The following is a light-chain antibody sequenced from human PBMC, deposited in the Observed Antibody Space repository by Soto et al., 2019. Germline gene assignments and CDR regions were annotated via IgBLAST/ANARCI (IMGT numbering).Light chain of an antibody. CDR3: SAFTGTTDV. CDR1: SSDVGGNKY. Sequence: QSALTQPASVSGSPGQSITISCTGTSSDVGGNKYVSWYQHYPGKAPKLMICDVSNRPSGVSNRFSSSKSGNTASLTISGLQAEDEADYYCSAFTGTTDVFGTGTQLTVL. V-gene: IGLV2-14*03. CDR2: DVS. J-gene: IGLJ1*01.